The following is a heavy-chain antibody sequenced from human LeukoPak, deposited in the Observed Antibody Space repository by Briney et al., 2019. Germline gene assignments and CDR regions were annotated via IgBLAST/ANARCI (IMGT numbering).Heavy chain of an antibody. CDR3: AREGRYCGGDCLDAFDI. CDR2: IYYSGST. D-gene: IGHD2-21*02. Sequence: KASETLSLTCTVSGGSISNNYWSWIRQPPGKGLEWIGYIYYSGSTNYNPSLKSRVTMSVDTSKNQFSLNLSSVTAADTAVYYCAREGRYCGGDCLDAFDIWGQGTMVIVSS. CDR1: GGSISNNY. J-gene: IGHJ3*02. V-gene: IGHV4-59*01.